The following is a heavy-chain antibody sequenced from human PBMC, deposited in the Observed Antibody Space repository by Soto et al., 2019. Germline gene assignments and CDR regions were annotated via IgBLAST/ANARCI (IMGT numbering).Heavy chain of an antibody. CDR1: GYTFTSYG. Sequence: QVQLVQSGAEVKKPGASVKVSCKASGYTFTSYGISWVRQAPGQGLEWMGWTSAYNGNTNYAQKLQGRVTMTTDTSTSTAYMELTSLRSDDTAVYYCARRQWLVGGYYYGLDVWCQGTTVTVSS. V-gene: IGHV1-18*01. CDR3: ARRQWLVGGYYYGLDV. CDR2: TSAYNGNT. D-gene: IGHD6-19*01. J-gene: IGHJ6*02.